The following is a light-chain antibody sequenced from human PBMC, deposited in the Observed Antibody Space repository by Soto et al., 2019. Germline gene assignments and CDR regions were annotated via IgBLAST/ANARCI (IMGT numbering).Light chain of an antibody. CDR3: SSYAGANSVV. CDR1: SNDVGGYNN. CDR2: EVS. V-gene: IGLV2-8*01. Sequence: QSVLTQPPSASGSPGQSVTISCTGMSNDVGGYNNVSWYQQHPGKAPKLMIYEVSKRPSGVPDRFSGSKSGNTASLTVSGLQAEDEADYYCSSYAGANSVVFGGGTKLTVL. J-gene: IGLJ2*01.